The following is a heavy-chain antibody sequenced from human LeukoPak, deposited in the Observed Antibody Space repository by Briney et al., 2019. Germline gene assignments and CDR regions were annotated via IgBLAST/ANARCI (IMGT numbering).Heavy chain of an antibody. CDR1: GYTFTSYD. D-gene: IGHD5-12*01. J-gene: IGHJ6*03. CDR2: MNPNSGNT. CDR3: ARVATTQYYYYYYMDV. Sequence: ASVKVSCKASGYTFTSYDINWVRQATGQGLEWMGWMNPNSGNTGYAQKFQGRVTMTRNTSISTAYMELSSLRSEDTAVYYCARVATTQYYYYYYMDVWGKGTTVTVSS. V-gene: IGHV1-8*01.